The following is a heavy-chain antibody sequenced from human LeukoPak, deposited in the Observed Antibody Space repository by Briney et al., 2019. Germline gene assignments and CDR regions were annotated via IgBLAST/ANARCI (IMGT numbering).Heavy chain of an antibody. CDR3: AKKLIGNVDYFDY. CDR2: ISYDGSRK. Sequence: PGGSLRLSCAASGFIFSTYGMHWARQAPGKGLEWVAYISYDGSRKNYADSVKGRFTISRDNSKNTLFLQMSSLKAEDTAVYYCAKKLIGNVDYFDYWGQGTLVTVSS. CDR1: GFIFSTYG. D-gene: IGHD3-22*01. V-gene: IGHV3-30*02. J-gene: IGHJ4*02.